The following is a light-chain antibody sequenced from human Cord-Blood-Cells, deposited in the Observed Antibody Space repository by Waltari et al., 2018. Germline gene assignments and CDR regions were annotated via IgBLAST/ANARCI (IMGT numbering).Light chain of an antibody. Sequence: EIVLTQSRATLSLSPGERATLSCRASQSVSSYLAWYQQKPGQAPRLLIYDASNRATGIPARFSGSGSGTDFTLTISSLEPEDFAVYYCQQRSNWWTFGQGTKVEIK. CDR2: DAS. CDR1: QSVSSY. V-gene: IGKV3-11*01. CDR3: QQRSNWWT. J-gene: IGKJ1*01.